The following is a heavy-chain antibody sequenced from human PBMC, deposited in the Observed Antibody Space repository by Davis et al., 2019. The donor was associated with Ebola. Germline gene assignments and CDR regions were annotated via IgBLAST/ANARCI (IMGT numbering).Heavy chain of an antibody. CDR2: VSYSRYS. J-gene: IGHJ5*02. Sequence: MPSETLSLTCTIYGGSFSGYYWSWIRQPPGKGLEWLGEVSYSRYSNYNPSLKSRVTMSVDMSKNQFSLTLTSVSAPDTAVYYCARTTLTSISDAGLGYNFFAPWGQGTLVTVSS. V-gene: IGHV4-34*01. CDR3: ARTTLTSISDAGLGYNFFAP. D-gene: IGHD2-21*02. CDR1: GGSFSGYY.